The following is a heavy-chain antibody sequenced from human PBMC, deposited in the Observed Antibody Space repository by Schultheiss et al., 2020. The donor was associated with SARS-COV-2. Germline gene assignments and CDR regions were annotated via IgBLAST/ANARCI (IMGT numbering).Heavy chain of an antibody. J-gene: IGHJ4*02. D-gene: IGHD3-16*02. CDR1: GYTFTSYG. CDR2: ISAYNGNT. Sequence: ASVKVSCKASGYTFTSYGISWVRQAPGQGLEWMGWISAYNGNTGYAQKFQGRVTMTRNTSISTAYMELSSLRSEDTAVYYCARGWGAYDYVWGSYRKVGGRDFDYWGQGTLVTVSS. V-gene: IGHV1-8*02. CDR3: ARGWGAYDYVWGSYRKVGGRDFDY.